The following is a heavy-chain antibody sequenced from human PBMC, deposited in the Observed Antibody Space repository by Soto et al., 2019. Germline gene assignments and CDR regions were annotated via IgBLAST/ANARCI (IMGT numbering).Heavy chain of an antibody. D-gene: IGHD3-3*02. CDR3: ASHSSKFDP. CDR1: VFTFSDYY. V-gene: IGHV3-11*01. CDR2: ISSSGSTI. J-gene: IGHJ5*02. Sequence: HGGSLKLSCAASVFTFSDYYMSWIRQSPGKGLEWVSYISSSGSTIYYADSVKGRFTISRDNAKSSLYLQMNSLRAEETAVYYCASHSSKFDPWGQGTLGTVFS.